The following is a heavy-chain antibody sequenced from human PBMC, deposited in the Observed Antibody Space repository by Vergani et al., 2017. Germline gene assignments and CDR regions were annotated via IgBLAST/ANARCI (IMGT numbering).Heavy chain of an antibody. D-gene: IGHD3-10*01. CDR2: VSFRGDT. J-gene: IGHJ4*02. Sequence: QVKLQESGPGLVKPSETLSLTCTVSGASVNSYYWSWIRQPPGKGLEWMGYVSFRGDTLYDPSVKGRMTISLNTSSNQFSLYLNSVTAADTAVYYCARSRIYYGAGSPDYWGQGTMVIVSS. CDR3: ARSRIYYGAGSPDY. CDR1: GASVNSYY. V-gene: IGHV4-59*02.